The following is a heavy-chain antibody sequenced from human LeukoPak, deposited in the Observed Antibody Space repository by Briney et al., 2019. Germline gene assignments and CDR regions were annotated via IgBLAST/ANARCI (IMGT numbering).Heavy chain of an antibody. J-gene: IGHJ6*04. CDR1: GFTFSSYA. CDR3: AGDMASGSGWYIRRGDYYYYGMDV. D-gene: IGHD6-19*01. V-gene: IGHV3-30*04. Sequence: GGSLRLSCAASGFTFSSYAMHWVRQAPGKGLEWVAVISYDGSNKYYADSVKGRFTISRDNSKNTLYLQMYSLRAEDTAVYYCAGDMASGSGWYIRRGDYYYYGMDVWGKGTTVTVSS. CDR2: ISYDGSNK.